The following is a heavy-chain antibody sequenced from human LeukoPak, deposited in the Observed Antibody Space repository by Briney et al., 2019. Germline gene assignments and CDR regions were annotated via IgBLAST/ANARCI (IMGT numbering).Heavy chain of an antibody. CDR3: ARPPLTTFGVAKGGYFDY. CDR1: GFTFSSYA. D-gene: IGHD3-3*01. CDR2: ISYDGSNK. Sequence: GGSLRLSCAASGFTFSSYAMHWVRQAPGKGLEWVAVISYDGSNKYYADSVKGRFTISRDNSKNTLYLQMNSLRAEDTAVYYCARPPLTTFGVAKGGYFDYWGQGTLVTVSS. J-gene: IGHJ4*02. V-gene: IGHV3-30-3*01.